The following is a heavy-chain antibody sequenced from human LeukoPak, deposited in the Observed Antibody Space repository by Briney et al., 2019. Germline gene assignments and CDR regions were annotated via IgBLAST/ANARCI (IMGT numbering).Heavy chain of an antibody. CDR1: GFTFNSDA. Sequence: SGGSLRLSCAASGFTFNSDAMHWVRQAPGKGLGWVTFISYDGSNKKYADSVKGRFTVSRDNSKNTLYLQMNSLKVDDTAVYYCVRGQQWAADGEYFQHWGQGTLVTVSS. CDR2: ISYDGSNK. J-gene: IGHJ1*01. CDR3: VRGQQWAADGEYFQH. V-gene: IGHV3-30-3*01. D-gene: IGHD6-19*01.